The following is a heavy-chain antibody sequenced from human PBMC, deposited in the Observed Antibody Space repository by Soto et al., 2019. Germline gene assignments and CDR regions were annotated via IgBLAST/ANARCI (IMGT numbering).Heavy chain of an antibody. CDR2: ISYDGSNK. CDR3: ARGAYGSQGSDAFDI. CDR1: GFTFSSYA. Sequence: QVQLVESGGGVVQPGRSLRLSCAASGFTFSSYAMHWVRQAPGKGLEWVAVISYDGSNKYYADSVKGRFTISRDNSKNTLYLRMNRLRAEDTAVYYCARGAYGSQGSDAFDIWGQGTMVTVSS. D-gene: IGHD1-26*01. J-gene: IGHJ3*02. V-gene: IGHV3-30-3*01.